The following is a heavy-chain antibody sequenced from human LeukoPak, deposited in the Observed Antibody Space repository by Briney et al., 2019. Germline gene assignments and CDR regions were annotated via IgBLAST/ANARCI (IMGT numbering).Heavy chain of an antibody. V-gene: IGHV4-4*07. Sequence: SETLSLTCTVSGGSISSYYWSWIRQPAGKGLEWIGRIYTSGSTNYNPSLKSRVTMSVDTSKNQFSLKLSSVTAADTAVYYCARERVDTAMVTSSAFDIWGQGTMVTVSS. J-gene: IGHJ3*02. CDR1: GGSISSYY. CDR2: IYTSGST. D-gene: IGHD5-18*01. CDR3: ARERVDTAMVTSSAFDI.